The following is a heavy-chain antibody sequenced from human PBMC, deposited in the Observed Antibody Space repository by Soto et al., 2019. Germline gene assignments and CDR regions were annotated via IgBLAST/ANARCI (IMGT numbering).Heavy chain of an antibody. D-gene: IGHD6-19*01. CDR1: GGSISSSSYY. CDR3: ARLSAVAGTWGFDY. Sequence: QLQLQESGPGLVKPSETLSLTCTVSGGSISSSSYYWGWIRQPPGKGLEWIGSIYYSGSTYYNPSLKSRVTISVDTSKNQFSLKLSSVTAADTAVYYCARLSAVAGTWGFDYWGQGTLVTVSS. J-gene: IGHJ4*02. CDR2: IYYSGST. V-gene: IGHV4-39*01.